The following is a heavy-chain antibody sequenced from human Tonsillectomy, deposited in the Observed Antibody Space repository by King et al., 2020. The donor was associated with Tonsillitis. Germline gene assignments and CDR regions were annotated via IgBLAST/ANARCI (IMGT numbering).Heavy chain of an antibody. CDR2: ISWNSGSI. CDR1: GFTFDDYA. CDR3: AKIRVGPYYYYGMDV. V-gene: IGHV3-9*01. J-gene: IGHJ6*02. Sequence: VQLVESGGGLVQPGRSLRLSCAASGFTFDDYAMHWVRQAPGKGLEWVSGISWNSGSIGYADSVKGRFTISRDNAKNSLYLQMNSLRAEDTALYYCAKIRVGPYYYYGMDVWGQGTTVTVSS. D-gene: IGHD1-26*01.